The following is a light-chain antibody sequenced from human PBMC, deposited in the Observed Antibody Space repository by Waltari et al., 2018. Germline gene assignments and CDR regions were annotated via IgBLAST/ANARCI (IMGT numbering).Light chain of an antibody. CDR3: QTWGTGIVV. Sequence: QLVLTQPPSASASLGPSVKLTCTLSSGHSSFVIAWHQQQPGTGPRYLMTLNTDGGHTNGDGIPDRFSGSTSGAERYLTIASLQSEDEADYFCQTWGTGIVVFGGGTKLTVL. CDR2: LNTDGGH. V-gene: IGLV4-69*01. J-gene: IGLJ2*01. CDR1: SGHSSFV.